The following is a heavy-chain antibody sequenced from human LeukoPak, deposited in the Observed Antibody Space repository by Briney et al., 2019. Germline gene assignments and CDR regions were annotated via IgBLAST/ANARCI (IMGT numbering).Heavy chain of an antibody. V-gene: IGHV3-33*06. CDR2: IWYDGSNK. D-gene: IGHD1-26*01. Sequence: GSLRLSCAASGFTFSSYGMHWVRQAPGKGLEWVAVIWYDGSNKYYADSVKGRFTISRDNSKNTLYLQMNSLRAEDTAVYYCAKEAPSGWFDPWGQGTLVTVSS. J-gene: IGHJ5*02. CDR3: AKEAPSGWFDP. CDR1: GFTFSSYG.